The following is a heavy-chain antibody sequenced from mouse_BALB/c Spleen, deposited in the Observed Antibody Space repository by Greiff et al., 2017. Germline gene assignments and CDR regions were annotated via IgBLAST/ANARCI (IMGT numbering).Heavy chain of an antibody. D-gene: IGHD1-1*01. CDR2: INSNGGST. CDR3: ARVPYYYGSSYVGYFDV. Sequence: EVHLVESGGGLVQPGGSLKLSCAASGFTFSSYGMSWVRQTPDKRLELVATINSNGGSTYYPDSVKGRFTISRDNARNILYLQMSSLRSEDTAMYYCARVPYYYGSSYVGYFDVWGAGTTVTVSS. J-gene: IGHJ1*01. CDR1: GFTFSSYG. V-gene: IGHV5-6-3*01.